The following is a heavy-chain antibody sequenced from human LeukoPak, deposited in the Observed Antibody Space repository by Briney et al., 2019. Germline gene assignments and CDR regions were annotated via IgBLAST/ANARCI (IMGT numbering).Heavy chain of an antibody. D-gene: IGHD5/OR15-5a*01. CDR2: IYYSGST. CDR1: GRYLKLYY. V-gene: IGHV4-59*08. CDR3: DIHEISLRGVWVY. J-gene: IGHJ4*02. Sequence: SDTVSLLCSVWGRYLKLYYWMGLRPPPERTLEGCGYIYYSGSTNYNPSLMTRVTISINTSKNQFSLRLRSVRPADAPVYYCDIHEISLRGVWVYWGQGSPVTVSS.